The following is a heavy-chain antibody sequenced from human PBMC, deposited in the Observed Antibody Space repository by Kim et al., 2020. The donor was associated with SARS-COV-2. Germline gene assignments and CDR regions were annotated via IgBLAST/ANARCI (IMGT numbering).Heavy chain of an antibody. CDR1: GFSLNNNA. Sequence: GGSLRLSCATSGFSLNNNALAWVRQAPGKGLEWVSAIRGRGDGAFYADSVKGRFTISRDTSENTLYLQMNSLRAEDTAIYYCAKLKTMLQGVNCVDSWGQGTLVTVSS. D-gene: IGHD3-10*01. J-gene: IGHJ5*01. CDR3: AKLKTMLQGVNCVDS. V-gene: IGHV3-23*01. CDR2: IRGRGDGA.